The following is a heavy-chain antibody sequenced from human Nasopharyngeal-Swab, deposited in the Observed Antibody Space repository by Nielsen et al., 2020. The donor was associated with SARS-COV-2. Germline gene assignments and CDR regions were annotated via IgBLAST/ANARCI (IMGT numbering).Heavy chain of an antibody. Sequence: GESLKISCVASGVIFSNYWMHWVCQAPGKGLVWVSRVNEDGSRTDYADSVRGRFTISRDNAKNTLYLQMNSLRVEDTAVYYCVKHQGSSSDQWGQGTLVTVSS. CDR2: VNEDGSRT. J-gene: IGHJ4*02. V-gene: IGHV3-74*01. CDR1: GVIFSNYW. CDR3: VKHQGSSSDQ.